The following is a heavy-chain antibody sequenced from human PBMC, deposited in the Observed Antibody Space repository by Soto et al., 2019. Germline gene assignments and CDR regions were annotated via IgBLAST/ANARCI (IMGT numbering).Heavy chain of an antibody. V-gene: IGHV4-34*01. Sequence: KPSETLSLTCAVYGGSFSGYYWSWIRQPPGKGLEWIGEINHSGSTNYNPSLKSRVTLSVDTSKNQFSLKLSSVTAADTAVYYCARLRDSSGWPAGYYYYYGMDVWCQGTTVTVSS. CDR2: INHSGST. CDR3: ARLRDSSGWPAGYYYYYGMDV. J-gene: IGHJ6*02. D-gene: IGHD6-19*01. CDR1: GGSFSGYY.